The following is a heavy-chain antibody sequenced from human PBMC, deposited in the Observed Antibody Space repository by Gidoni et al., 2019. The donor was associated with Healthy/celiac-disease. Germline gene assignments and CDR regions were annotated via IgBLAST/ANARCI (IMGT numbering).Heavy chain of an antibody. Sequence: QVQLQQWGAGLLKPSEALSLTCAVYGGSFSGYYWSWIRQPPGKGLEWIGEINHSGSTNYNPSLKSRVTISVDTSKNQFSLKLSSVTAADTAVYYCARSYHRIGLWFGEFYWFDPWGQGTLVTVSS. D-gene: IGHD3-10*01. CDR3: ARSYHRIGLWFGEFYWFDP. V-gene: IGHV4-34*01. J-gene: IGHJ5*02. CDR1: GGSFSGYY. CDR2: INHSGST.